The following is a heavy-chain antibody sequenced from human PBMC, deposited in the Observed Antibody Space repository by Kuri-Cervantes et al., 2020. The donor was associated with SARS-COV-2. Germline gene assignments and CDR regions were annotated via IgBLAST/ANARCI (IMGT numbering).Heavy chain of an antibody. D-gene: IGHD3-22*01. CDR3: ARGHSSGYYYVGDAFDI. CDR2: ISYDGSNK. V-gene: IGHV3-30-3*01. Sequence: GGSLRLSCAASGFTFSSYAMHWVRQAPGKGLEWVAVISYDGSNKYYADSVKGRFTISRDNAKNTLYLQMNSLRAEDTAVYYCARGHSSGYYYVGDAFDIWGQGTMVTVSS. CDR1: GFTFSSYA. J-gene: IGHJ3*02.